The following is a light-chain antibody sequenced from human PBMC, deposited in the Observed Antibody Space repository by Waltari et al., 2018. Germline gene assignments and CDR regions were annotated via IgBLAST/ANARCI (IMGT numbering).Light chain of an antibody. V-gene: IGLV2-23*02. Sequence: FALSHPAPVSGTPAQPIPNPCPGTPRHVGTYNLVPWYQQNPGKAPNLMICEVIKRPSGVSDRFSGSKSGNTASLTISGLQAEDEADDYCCSYAGSGTYVFGTGTKVTVL. CDR3: CSYAGSGTYV. J-gene: IGLJ1*01. CDR1: PRHVGTYNL. CDR2: EVI.